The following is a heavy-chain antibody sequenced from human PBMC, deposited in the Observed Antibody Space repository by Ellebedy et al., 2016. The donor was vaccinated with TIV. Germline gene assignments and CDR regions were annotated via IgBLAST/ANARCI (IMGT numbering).Heavy chain of an antibody. Sequence: GESLKISCSASGFMFENYGMHWVRQAPGKGLEWVAFIWYDGIRRKYADSVQGRFTLSRDNSKNTLDLQINSLRAEDTGVYFCARGNYYGSGSDYWGQGTQVTVSS. CDR3: ARGNYYGSGSDY. CDR1: GFMFENYG. D-gene: IGHD3-10*01. V-gene: IGHV3-33*01. CDR2: IWYDGIRR. J-gene: IGHJ4*02.